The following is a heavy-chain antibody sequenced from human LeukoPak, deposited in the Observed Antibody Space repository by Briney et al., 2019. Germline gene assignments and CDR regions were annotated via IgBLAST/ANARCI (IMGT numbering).Heavy chain of an antibody. V-gene: IGHV4-39*07. CDR2: IFYSGST. Sequence: PSETLSLTCTVSSGSISTSNYYWGWVRQPPGKALEWSVSIFYSGSTYYSPSLNSRVTISLDTSRNQFSLKLNSVTAADMAVYFCARQFSVGSTFHAFDLWGQGTRVTVSS. D-gene: IGHD1-26*01. CDR1: SGSISTSNYY. CDR3: ARQFSVGSTFHAFDL. J-gene: IGHJ3*01.